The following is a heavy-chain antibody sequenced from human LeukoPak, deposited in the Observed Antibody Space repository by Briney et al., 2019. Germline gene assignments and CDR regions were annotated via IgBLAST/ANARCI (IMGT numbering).Heavy chain of an antibody. CDR3: VRGVGVSRFNYFDP. D-gene: IGHD5-24*01. CDR1: GFTFSSFG. J-gene: IGHJ5*02. Sequence: GRSLTLSCAASGFTFSSFGMHWVRQAPGKGLEWVAVIWYDASDRYYADSVKGRFTISRDNSKNALFLQMNSLRDDDTAVYYCVRGVGVSRFNYFDPWGQGTLVVVSS. V-gene: IGHV3-33*01. CDR2: IWYDASDR.